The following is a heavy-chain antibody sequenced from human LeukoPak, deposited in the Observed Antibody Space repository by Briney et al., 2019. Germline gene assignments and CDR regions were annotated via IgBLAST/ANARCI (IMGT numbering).Heavy chain of an antibody. CDR1: GFTFSSYG. Sequence: GRSLRLSCAASGFTFSSYGMHWARQAPGKGLESVAVISYDGSNTYCADSVKGRFTISRDNSKNTLYLQMNSLRAEDTAVYYCAKEYNTVAGTPYYFDYWGQGTLVTVSS. J-gene: IGHJ4*02. CDR2: ISYDGSNT. D-gene: IGHD6-19*01. V-gene: IGHV3-30*18. CDR3: AKEYNTVAGTPYYFDY.